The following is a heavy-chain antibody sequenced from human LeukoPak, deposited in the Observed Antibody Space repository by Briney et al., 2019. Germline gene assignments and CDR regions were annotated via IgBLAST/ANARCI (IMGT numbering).Heavy chain of an antibody. CDR3: TRPSHSYGTDAFDI. Sequence: GGSLRLSCAASAFTFSGSAMHWVRQASGKGLEWIGRIRSKADSYATAYAASVKGRFTISRDDSKNTAYLQMNSLKTEDTAVYYCTRPSHSYGTDAFDIWGQGTMVTVSS. V-gene: IGHV3-73*01. D-gene: IGHD1-14*01. J-gene: IGHJ3*02. CDR1: AFTFSGSA. CDR2: IRSKADSYAT.